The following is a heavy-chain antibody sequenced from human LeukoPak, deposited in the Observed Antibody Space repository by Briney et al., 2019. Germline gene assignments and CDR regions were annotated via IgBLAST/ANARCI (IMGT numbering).Heavy chain of an antibody. CDR1: GGSLSTYY. D-gene: IGHD3-10*01. Sequence: PSETLSLTCTVYGGSLSTYYWSWIRQPPGKGLEWIGEINQSGRANYSPSLQSRVTISLDMSKNQISLNVRSVTAADTAVYYCARRERVTLVRGVIMNPLDYWGQGTLVTVSS. V-gene: IGHV4-34*01. J-gene: IGHJ4*02. CDR2: INQSGRA. CDR3: ARRERVTLVRGVIMNPLDY.